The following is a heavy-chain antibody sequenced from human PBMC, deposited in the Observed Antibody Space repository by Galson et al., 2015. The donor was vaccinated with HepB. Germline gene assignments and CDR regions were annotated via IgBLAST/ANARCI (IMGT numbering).Heavy chain of an antibody. CDR1: GGTFSSYA. Sequence: SVKVSCKASGGTFSSYAISWVRQAPGQGLEWMGGIIPIFGIANYAQKFQGRVTITADESTSTAYMELSSLRSEDTAVCYCARGERYYDILTGYGQNWFDPWGQGTLVTVSS. V-gene: IGHV1-69*13. D-gene: IGHD3-9*01. J-gene: IGHJ5*02. CDR3: ARGERYYDILTGYGQNWFDP. CDR2: IIPIFGIA.